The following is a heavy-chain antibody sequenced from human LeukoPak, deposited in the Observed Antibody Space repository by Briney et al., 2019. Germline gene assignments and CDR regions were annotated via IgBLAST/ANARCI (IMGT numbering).Heavy chain of an antibody. CDR3: AKYQRQWLPKGGFDY. D-gene: IGHD6-19*01. V-gene: IGHV3-30*18. J-gene: IGHJ4*02. Sequence: GRSLRLSCATSGFTFSTYGMHWVRQAPGKGLECVVVISYDGNNKYYADSVKGRFTISRDNSKNTLYLQMDNLRAEDTAVYYCAKYQRQWLPKGGFDYWGQGTLVTVSS. CDR1: GFTFSTYG. CDR2: ISYDGNNK.